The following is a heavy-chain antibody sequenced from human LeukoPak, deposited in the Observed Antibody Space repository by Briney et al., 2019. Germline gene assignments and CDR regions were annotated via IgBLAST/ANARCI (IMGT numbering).Heavy chain of an antibody. CDR2: INVGNGNT. CDR1: GYTFTSYA. Sequence: ASVKVSCKTSGYTFTSYAIHWVRQAPGQRLEWMGWINVGNGNTKYSQKFQGRVTITRDTSASTAYMELSSLRSEDTAVYYCVRDRYCGGATCFDYYFDYWGQGTLVTVSS. J-gene: IGHJ4*02. CDR3: VRDRYCGGATCFDYYFDY. D-gene: IGHD2-21*01. V-gene: IGHV1-3*01.